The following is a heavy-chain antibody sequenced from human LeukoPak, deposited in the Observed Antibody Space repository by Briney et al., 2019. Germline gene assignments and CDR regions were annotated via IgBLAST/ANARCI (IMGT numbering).Heavy chain of an antibody. CDR1: GYTFTAYY. Sequence: ASVKVSCKASGYTFTAYYIHWVRQAPGQGLEWMGWITPKSGDRDYAQKFQGRVTMTRDTSISTAYVELTNLRSDDTAVYYCARVRVGVVGEIDYWGQGTLVTVSS. CDR3: ARVRVGVVGEIDY. V-gene: IGHV1-2*02. D-gene: IGHD1-26*01. CDR2: ITPKSGDR. J-gene: IGHJ4*02.